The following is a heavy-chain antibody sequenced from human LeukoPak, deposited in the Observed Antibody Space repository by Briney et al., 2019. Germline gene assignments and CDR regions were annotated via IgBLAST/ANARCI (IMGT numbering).Heavy chain of an antibody. Sequence: SVKVSCKASGGTFSSYAISWVRQAPGQGLEWMGGIIPIFGTANYAQKFQGRVTITADESTSTAYMELSSLRSEDTAVYYCASCPGPCYYCHGMDVWGQGTTVTVSS. CDR1: GGTFSSYA. V-gene: IGHV1-69*13. J-gene: IGHJ6*02. CDR2: IIPIFGTA. CDR3: ASCPGPCYYCHGMDV.